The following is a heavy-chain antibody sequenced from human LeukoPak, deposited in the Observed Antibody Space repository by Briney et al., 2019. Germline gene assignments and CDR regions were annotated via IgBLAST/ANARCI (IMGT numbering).Heavy chain of an antibody. CDR2: INPNSGGT. J-gene: IGHJ4*02. V-gene: IGHV1-2*02. D-gene: IGHD3-16*02. Sequence: ASVKVSCKASGYTFTGYYMHWVRQAPGQGLEWMGWINPNSGGTNYAQKFQGRVTMTRDTSISTAYMELSRLRSDDTAVYYCARNLLRLGELSFEYWGQGTLVTVSS. CDR3: ARNLLRLGELSFEY. CDR1: GYTFTGYY.